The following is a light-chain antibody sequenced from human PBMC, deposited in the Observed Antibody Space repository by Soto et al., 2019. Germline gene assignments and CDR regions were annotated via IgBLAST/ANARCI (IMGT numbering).Light chain of an antibody. CDR2: AAS. V-gene: IGKV1-39*01. CDR1: QPISTY. CDR3: QQSFRVLRT. Sequence: DILMTQSPSSLSASVGDSVTLTCRTSQPISTYLNWYQHKSGRAPQLLIYAASSLQTGVPSRFSGSGSGTEFTLTVSSLQPEDFATYCCQQSFRVLRTFGQGNKVEI. J-gene: IGKJ1*01.